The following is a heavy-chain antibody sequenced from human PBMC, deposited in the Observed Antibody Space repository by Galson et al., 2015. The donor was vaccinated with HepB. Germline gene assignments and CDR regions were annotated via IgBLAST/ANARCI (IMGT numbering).Heavy chain of an antibody. J-gene: IGHJ4*02. CDR2: IYYSGST. Sequence: ETLSLTCTVSGGSISSYYWSWIRQPPGKGLEWIGYIYYSGSTNYNPSLKSRVTISVDTSKNQFSLELSSVTAADTAVYYCARVAEYYDSSGYYKAFDYWGQGTLVTVSS. CDR3: ARVAEYYDSSGYYKAFDY. D-gene: IGHD3-22*01. CDR1: GGSISSYY. V-gene: IGHV4-59*01.